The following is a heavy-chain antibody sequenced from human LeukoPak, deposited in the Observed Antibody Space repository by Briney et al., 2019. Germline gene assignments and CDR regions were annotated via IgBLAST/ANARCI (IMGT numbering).Heavy chain of an antibody. CDR1: GGSSSSYY. Sequence: SETLSLTCTVSGGSSSSYYWSWIRQPAGKGLEWIGRIYTSGSTNYNPSLKSRVTMSVDTSKNQFSLKLSSVTAADTAVYYCARDSVIVATMDYYYYMDVWGKGTTVTISS. D-gene: IGHD5-12*01. J-gene: IGHJ6*03. CDR3: ARDSVIVATMDYYYYMDV. V-gene: IGHV4-4*07. CDR2: IYTSGST.